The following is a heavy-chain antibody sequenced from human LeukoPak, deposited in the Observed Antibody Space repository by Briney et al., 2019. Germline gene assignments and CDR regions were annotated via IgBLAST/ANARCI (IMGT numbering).Heavy chain of an antibody. Sequence: PGGSLRLSCAASGFTFSDYYMSWIRQAPGKGLEWVSYISSSGSTIYYADSVKGRFTISRDNAKNSLYLQMNSLRAEDTAVYYCARSRYGSGSYYKGPYYYYMDVWGEGTTVTVSS. CDR2: ISSSGSTI. CDR3: ARSRYGSGSYYKGPYYYYMDV. D-gene: IGHD3-10*01. J-gene: IGHJ6*03. CDR1: GFTFSDYY. V-gene: IGHV3-11*04.